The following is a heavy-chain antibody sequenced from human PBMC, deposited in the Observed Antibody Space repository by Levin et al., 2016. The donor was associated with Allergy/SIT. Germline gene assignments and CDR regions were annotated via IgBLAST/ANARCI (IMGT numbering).Heavy chain of an antibody. CDR3: ARGDYGDYFYYYYGMDV. D-gene: IGHD4-17*01. CDR2: INSDGSST. J-gene: IGHJ6*02. Sequence: WIRQPPGKGLVWVSRINSDGSSTSYADSVKGRFTISRDNAKNTLYLQMNSLRAEDTAVYYCARGDYGDYFYYYYGMDVWGQGTTVPVSS. V-gene: IGHV3-74*01.